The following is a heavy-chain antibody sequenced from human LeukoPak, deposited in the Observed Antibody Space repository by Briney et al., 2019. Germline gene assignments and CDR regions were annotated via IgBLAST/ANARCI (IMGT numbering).Heavy chain of an antibody. CDR2: IYYSGST. CDR1: GGSISSGDYY. CDR3: ARTSLGVVAAYQGGIDY. J-gene: IGHJ4*02. Sequence: PSQTLSLTCTVSGGSISSGDYYWSWIRQPPGKGLEWIGYIYYSGSTYYNPSLKSRVTISVDTSKNQFSLKLSSVTAADTAVYYCARTSLGVVAAYQGGIDYWGQGTLVTVSS. V-gene: IGHV4-30-4*08. D-gene: IGHD2-15*01.